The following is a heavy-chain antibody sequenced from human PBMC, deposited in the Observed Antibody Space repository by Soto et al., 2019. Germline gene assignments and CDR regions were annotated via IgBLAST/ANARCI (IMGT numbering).Heavy chain of an antibody. V-gene: IGHV4-31*03. Sequence: QVQLQESGPGLVKPSQTLSLTCTVSGGSISSGGYYWSWIRQHPGKGLEWIGYIYYSGSTYYSYYNPSLKSRVTISVDTSKNHFSLKLRSVTAADTAVYYCARTPLLWGQGTLVTVSS. CDR3: ARTPLL. J-gene: IGHJ4*02. CDR1: GGSISSGGYY. D-gene: IGHD1-26*01. CDR2: IYYSGSTYYS.